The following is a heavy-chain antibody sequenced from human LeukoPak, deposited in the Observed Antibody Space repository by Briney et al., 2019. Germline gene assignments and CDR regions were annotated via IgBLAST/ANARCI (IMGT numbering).Heavy chain of an antibody. D-gene: IGHD3-22*01. CDR3: ARENYDSSGYNY. J-gene: IGHJ4*02. Sequence: ASVKVSCKASGYTFTSYGISWVRQAPGQGLERMGWISAYNGNTNYSQKFQGRVTITRDTSASTAYMELSSLRSEDTAVYYCARENYDSSGYNYWGQGTLVTVSS. CDR2: ISAYNGNT. CDR1: GYTFTSYG. V-gene: IGHV1-18*01.